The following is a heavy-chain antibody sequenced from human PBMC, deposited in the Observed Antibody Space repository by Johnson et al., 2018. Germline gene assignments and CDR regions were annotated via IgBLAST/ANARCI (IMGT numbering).Heavy chain of an antibody. CDR3: AKWLPSGSYSYYYYMDV. CDR2: ISGSGGST. V-gene: IGHV3-23*04. Sequence: VQLVESGGGLVQPGGSLRLSCTASGFSFSSYVMIWVRQAPGKGLKWVSAISGSGGSTYYADSVKGRFTISRDNSKNTLYLQMNSLRAEETAVYYCAKWLPSGSYSYYYYMDVWGKGTPVTVSS. J-gene: IGHJ6*03. D-gene: IGHD3-10*01. CDR1: GFSFSSYV.